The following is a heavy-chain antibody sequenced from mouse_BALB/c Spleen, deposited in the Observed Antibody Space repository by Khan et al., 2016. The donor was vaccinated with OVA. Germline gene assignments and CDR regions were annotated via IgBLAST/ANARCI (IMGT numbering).Heavy chain of an antibody. J-gene: IGHJ2*01. V-gene: IGHV2-9*02. CDR3: ARLEDK. CDR2: IWAGGST. CDR1: GFSLTSYC. Sequence: QVQLKESGPGLVAPSQSLSITCTVSGFSLTSYCAHWVRQPPGKGLVWLGVIWAGGSTNYNSALMSRLSISKDNSKSQVFLKMNSLTTDDTAMYYCARLEDKWGQGTTLTVSA.